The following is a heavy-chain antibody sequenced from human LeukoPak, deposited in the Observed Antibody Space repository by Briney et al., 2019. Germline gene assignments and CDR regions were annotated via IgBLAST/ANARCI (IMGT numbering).Heavy chain of an antibody. CDR3: ARVMKEWLCPDY. CDR1: GFIVSSNY. V-gene: IGHV3-53*01. CDR2: IYSGGST. D-gene: IGHD3-3*01. Sequence: GGSLRLSCAASGFIVSSNYMSWVRQAPGKGLELVSLIYSGGSTYYADSVQGRFTISRDISKNTVYFQMNSLRAEDTAVYYCARVMKEWLCPDYWGQGSLVTVSS. J-gene: IGHJ4*02.